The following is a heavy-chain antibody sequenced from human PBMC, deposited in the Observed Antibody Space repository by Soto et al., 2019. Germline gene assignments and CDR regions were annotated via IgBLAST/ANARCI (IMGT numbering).Heavy chain of an antibody. CDR2: ISSSSSYI. Sequence: GGSLRLSCAASGFTFSSYSMNWVRQAPGKGLEWVSSISSSSSYIYYADSVQGRVTISRDNAKNSLYLQINSLRAEDTAVYYSAWDHKAGEAFDIWGQGTRVTVSS. V-gene: IGHV3-21*01. CDR3: AWDHKAGEAFDI. D-gene: IGHD6-19*01. CDR1: GFTFSSYS. J-gene: IGHJ3*02.